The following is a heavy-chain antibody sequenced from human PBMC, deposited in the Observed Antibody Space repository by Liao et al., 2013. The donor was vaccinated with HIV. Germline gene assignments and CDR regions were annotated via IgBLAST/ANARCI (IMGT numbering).Heavy chain of an antibody. D-gene: IGHD3-16*01. CDR1: YGSISSYY. CDR2: ISSTGST. V-gene: IGHV4-4*07. J-gene: IGHJ4*01. CDR3: TRDENGGSEY. Sequence: QVRLQESGPGLVKPSETLSLTCTVSYGSISSYYWSWIRQPAGRGLEWIGRISSTGSTQYNPSLESRVTMSIDTSKNRFSLNLNSVTAADTAVYYCTRDENGGSEYWGQGALITVSS.